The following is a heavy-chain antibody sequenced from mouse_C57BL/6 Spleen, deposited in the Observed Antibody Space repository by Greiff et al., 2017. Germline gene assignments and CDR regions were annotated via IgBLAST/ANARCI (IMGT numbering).Heavy chain of an antibody. Sequence: VQLVESGAELARPGASVKMSCKASGYTFTGYTMHWVKQRPGQGLEWIGYINPSSGYTKYNQKFKDKATLTADKSSSTAYMQLSSLTSEDSAVYYCARRETGTGYFDVWGTGTTVTVSS. D-gene: IGHD4-1*01. CDR1: GYTFTGYT. J-gene: IGHJ1*03. V-gene: IGHV1-4*01. CDR3: ARRETGTGYFDV. CDR2: INPSSGYT.